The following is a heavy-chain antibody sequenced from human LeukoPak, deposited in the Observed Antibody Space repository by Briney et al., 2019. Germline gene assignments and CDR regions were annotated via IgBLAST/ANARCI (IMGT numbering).Heavy chain of an antibody. Sequence: PSETLSLTCTVSGGSVSRGYYYWRWIRQSPGKGLEWLGNIYYRGSTNYNPPLKSRVTISSDTCKNQSSLKLTYVTAADTAVYFCARDRGWEVLDFWGQGTLVTVSS. J-gene: IGHJ4*02. CDR1: GGSVSRGYYY. V-gene: IGHV4-61*01. CDR3: ARDRGWEVLDF. CDR2: IYYRGST. D-gene: IGHD1-26*01.